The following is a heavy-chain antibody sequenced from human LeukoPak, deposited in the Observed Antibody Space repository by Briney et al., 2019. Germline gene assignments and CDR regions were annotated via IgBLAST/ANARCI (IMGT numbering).Heavy chain of an antibody. CDR3: ARDRVHYYYYMDV. Sequence: PGGSLRLSCAASGFTVSTNYMSWVRQAPGKGLEWVSVIYSGGSTYYADSVKGRFTISRDNAKNTLYLQMNSLRAEDTAVYYCARDRVHYYYYMDVWGKGTTVTVSS. CDR1: GFTVSTNY. J-gene: IGHJ6*03. V-gene: IGHV3-53*01. CDR2: IYSGGST.